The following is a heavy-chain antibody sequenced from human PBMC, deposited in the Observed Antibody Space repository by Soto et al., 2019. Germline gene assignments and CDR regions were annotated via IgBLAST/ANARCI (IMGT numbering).Heavy chain of an antibody. J-gene: IGHJ6*02. Sequence: PGEPNKNSCNGAGDSFANYGGRWVRQMPWKGLEWMGIIYPGDSDARYTIYSQSFQGQVTISAEKSISTAYLQWSSLKASDTATYYCARGAGSGSEDTNYAMDVWGQGITVTVSS. V-gene: IGHV5-51*01. CDR1: GDSFANYG. D-gene: IGHD3-10*01. CDR2: IYPGDSDA. CDR3: ARGAGSGSEDTNYAMDV.